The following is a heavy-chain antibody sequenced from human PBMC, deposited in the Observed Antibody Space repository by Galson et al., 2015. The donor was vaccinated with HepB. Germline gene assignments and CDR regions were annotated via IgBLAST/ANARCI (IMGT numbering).Heavy chain of an antibody. CDR3: ARRGYCGGDFYSGDNWFDP. Sequence: QSGAEVKKPGESLKISCKGSGYSFTSYWIGWVRQMPGKGLEWMGIIYPGDSDTRYSPSFQGQVTISADKSISTAYLQWSSLKASDTAMYYCARRGYCGGDFYSGDNWFDPWGQGTLVTVSS. D-gene: IGHD2-21*01. V-gene: IGHV5-51*01. CDR2: IYPGDSDT. J-gene: IGHJ5*02. CDR1: GYSFTSYW.